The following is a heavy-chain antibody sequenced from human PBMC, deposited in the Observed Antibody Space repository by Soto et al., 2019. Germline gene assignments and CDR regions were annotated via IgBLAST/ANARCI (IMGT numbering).Heavy chain of an antibody. CDR3: ARHNYGSGSTYFDY. CDR2: IYYSGST. J-gene: IGHJ4*02. Sequence: QVQLQESGPGLVKPSETLSLTCTVSGGSISSYYWSWIRQPPGKGLEWFGYIYYSGSTNYNPSLKRRVTISVDTSKNQFSLKLNSMTAADTAVYYCARHNYGSGSTYFDYWGQGTLVTVSS. V-gene: IGHV4-59*08. D-gene: IGHD3-10*01. CDR1: GGSISSYY.